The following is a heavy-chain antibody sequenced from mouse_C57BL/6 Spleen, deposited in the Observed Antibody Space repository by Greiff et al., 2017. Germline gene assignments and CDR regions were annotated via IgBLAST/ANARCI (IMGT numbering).Heavy chain of an antibody. Sequence: QVQLQQPGAELVKPGASVKLSCKASGYTFTSYWMHWVKQRPGQGLEWIGMIHPNSGSTNYNEKFKSKATLTVDKSSSTAYMQLSSLTSEDSAVYYCAREDDYYGSSYKAWFAYWGQGTLVTVSA. J-gene: IGHJ3*01. CDR3: AREDDYYGSSYKAWFAY. CDR2: IHPNSGST. CDR1: GYTFTSYW. V-gene: IGHV1-64*01. D-gene: IGHD1-1*01.